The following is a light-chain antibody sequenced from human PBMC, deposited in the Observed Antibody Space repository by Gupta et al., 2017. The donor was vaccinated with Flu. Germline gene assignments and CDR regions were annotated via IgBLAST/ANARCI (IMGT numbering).Light chain of an antibody. Sequence: TISRTGTDSDFGVSKYVYWSPTPPGHAPNLILYDVTKRNTEFPDRFSGSKSGNTASMTITGLQTDDGSDYYCCSYGGTYNTWLFGGGTKWTVL. CDR3: CSYGGTYNTWL. CDR2: DVT. CDR1: DSDFGVSKY. V-gene: IGLV2-11*01. J-gene: IGLJ3*02.